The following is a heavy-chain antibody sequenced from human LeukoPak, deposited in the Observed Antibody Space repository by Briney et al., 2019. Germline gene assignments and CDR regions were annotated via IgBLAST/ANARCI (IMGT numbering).Heavy chain of an antibody. D-gene: IGHD4-23*01. CDR1: GYTFTSYY. CDR3: ARDNSIGGRGWWFDP. V-gene: IGHV1-46*01. CDR2: INPSGTST. Sequence: ASVKVSCKASGYTFTSYYMHWVRQAPGQGLEWMGLINPSGTSTIYAEKFQGRIIMTRDMSTTTDYMELSSLRSDDTAVYYCARDNSIGGRGWWFDPWGQGTLVTVSS. J-gene: IGHJ5*02.